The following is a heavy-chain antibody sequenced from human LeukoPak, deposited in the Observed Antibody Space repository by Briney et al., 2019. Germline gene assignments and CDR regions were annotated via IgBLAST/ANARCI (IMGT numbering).Heavy chain of an antibody. V-gene: IGHV4-30-4*01. CDR3: ARHQIHYDILTGYLPTLCDS. Sequence: SETLSLTCTVSGGSISNSDYYWSWIRQPPGEGLEWIGYIYYSGNTYCNPSLKSRVTISVDTSKNQFSLKLSSVTAADTAVYYCARHQIHYDILTGYLPTLCDSWGQGTLVTVSS. D-gene: IGHD3-9*01. J-gene: IGHJ4*02. CDR2: IYYSGNT. CDR1: GGSISNSDYY.